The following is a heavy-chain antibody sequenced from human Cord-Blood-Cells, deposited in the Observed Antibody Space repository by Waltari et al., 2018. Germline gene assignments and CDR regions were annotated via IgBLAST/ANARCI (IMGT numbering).Heavy chain of an antibody. V-gene: IGHV4-38-2*02. D-gene: IGHD1-26*01. CDR2: IYHSGST. CDR3: ARDIVGATDY. Sequence: QVQLQESGPGLVKPSETLSLTCAVSGYSISSGYYWGWIRQPPGKGLELIGSIYHSGSTYYNPSLKSRVTISVDTSKNQFSLKLSSVTAADTAVYYCARDIVGATDYWGQGTLVTVSS. CDR1: GYSISSGYY. J-gene: IGHJ4*02.